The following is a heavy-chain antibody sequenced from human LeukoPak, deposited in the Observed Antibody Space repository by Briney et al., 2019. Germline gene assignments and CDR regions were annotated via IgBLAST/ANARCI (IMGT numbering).Heavy chain of an antibody. Sequence: PGGSLSLSCAVSGFTFTDYWMNWVRQAPGKGLEWVASIRQDGGEKSYVDSVKGRFTISRDNTKNSLYLQMSSLRAEDTAVYYCARDGTAPGLYFDLWGQGTLVTVSS. CDR2: IRQDGGEK. D-gene: IGHD6-13*01. CDR1: GFTFTDYW. J-gene: IGHJ4*01. V-gene: IGHV3-7*01. CDR3: ARDGTAPGLYFDL.